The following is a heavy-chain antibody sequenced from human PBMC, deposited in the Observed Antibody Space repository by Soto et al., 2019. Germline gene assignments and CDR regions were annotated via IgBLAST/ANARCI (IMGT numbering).Heavy chain of an antibody. CDR2: IYYSGST. Sequence: PSETLSLTCTVSGGSISSYYWSWIRQPPGKGLEWIGYIYYSGSTNYNPSLKSRVTISVDTSKNQFSLKLSSVTAADTAVYYCARVDYGDYSLLDYWGQGTLVTV. D-gene: IGHD4-17*01. J-gene: IGHJ4*02. V-gene: IGHV4-59*01. CDR1: GGSISSYY. CDR3: ARVDYGDYSLLDY.